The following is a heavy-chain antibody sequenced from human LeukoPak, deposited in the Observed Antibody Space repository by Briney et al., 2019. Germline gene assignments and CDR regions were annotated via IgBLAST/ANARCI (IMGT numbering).Heavy chain of an antibody. V-gene: IGHV4-59*01. J-gene: IGHJ4*02. CDR1: GGSISSYY. Sequence: SETLSLTCTVSGGSISSYYWSWIRQPPGKGLEWIGYIYYSGSTNYNPSLKSRVTISVDTSKNQFSLKLSSVTAADTAVYYCARDGGERGYSYGLLDYWGQGTLVTVSS. D-gene: IGHD5-18*01. CDR2: IYYSGST. CDR3: ARDGGERGYSYGLLDY.